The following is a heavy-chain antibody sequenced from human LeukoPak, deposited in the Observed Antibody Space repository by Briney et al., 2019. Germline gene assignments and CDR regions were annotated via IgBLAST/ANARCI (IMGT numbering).Heavy chain of an antibody. V-gene: IGHV6-1*01. J-gene: IGHJ5*02. CDR1: GDRVSSGSAT. CDR3: ARALGYCSGGSCTRGYNWFDP. CDR2: TYYRSNWYS. D-gene: IGHD2-15*01. Sequence: SQTLSLTCAISGDRVSSGSATWNWIRQSPSRGLEWLGRTYYRSNWYSDYAVSVRSRITINADTSKNQFSLQLKSVTPEDTAVYYCARALGYCSGGSCTRGYNWFDPWGQGTLVTVPS.